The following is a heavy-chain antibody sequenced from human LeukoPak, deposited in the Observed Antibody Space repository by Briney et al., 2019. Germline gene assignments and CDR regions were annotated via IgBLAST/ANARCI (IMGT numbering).Heavy chain of an antibody. CDR1: GYTFTNYD. CDR3: AGGPRYYDILTGFNWFDP. J-gene: IGHJ5*02. Sequence: ASVKVSCKASGYTFTNYDINWVRQATGQGLEWMGWMNPNSGNTAYAQKFEGRVTMTRNTFISTAYMELSSLKSDDTAVYYCAGGPRYYDILTGFNWFDPWGQGTLVIVSS. D-gene: IGHD3-9*01. V-gene: IGHV1-8*01. CDR2: MNPNSGNT.